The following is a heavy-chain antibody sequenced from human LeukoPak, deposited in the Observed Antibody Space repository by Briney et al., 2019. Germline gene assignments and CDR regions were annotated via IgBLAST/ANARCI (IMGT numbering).Heavy chain of an antibody. J-gene: IGHJ4*02. Sequence: SVKVSCKASGGTFSSYAISWVRQAPGQGLEWMGRIIPILGIANYAQKFQGRVTMTRNTSISTAYMELSSLRSEDTAVYYCARGHSSGWSPYYFDYWGQGTLVTVSS. CDR3: ARGHSSGWSPYYFDY. CDR1: GGTFSSYA. CDR2: IIPILGIA. V-gene: IGHV1-69*04. D-gene: IGHD6-19*01.